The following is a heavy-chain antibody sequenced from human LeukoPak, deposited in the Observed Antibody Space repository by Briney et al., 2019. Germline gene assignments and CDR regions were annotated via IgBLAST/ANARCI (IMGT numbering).Heavy chain of an antibody. V-gene: IGHV4-61*02. CDR3: ARDPGAFKD. Sequence: SETLSLTCTVSGGSISSGSYYWSWIRQPAGKGLEWIGRIYTSGNTNYNPSLKCRVTISVDTSKNQFSLNLSSVTAADTAVYYCARDPGAFKDWGQGILVTVSS. CDR1: GGSISSGSYY. J-gene: IGHJ4*02. D-gene: IGHD2-15*01. CDR2: IYTSGNT.